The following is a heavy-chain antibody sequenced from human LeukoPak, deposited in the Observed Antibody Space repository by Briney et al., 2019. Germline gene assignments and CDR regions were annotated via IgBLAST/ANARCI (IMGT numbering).Heavy chain of an antibody. CDR3: ARGRPLVP. J-gene: IGHJ5*02. CDR1: GFTFGKYW. V-gene: IGHV3-7*03. CDR2: IKLDGSEK. Sequence: PGGSLRLSCVASGFTFGKYWMSWVRQAPGKGLEWVANIKLDGSEKNYVDSVKGRFTISRDNTKNSLYLQMNSLRAEDTAVFYCARGRPLVPWGQGTLVTVSS.